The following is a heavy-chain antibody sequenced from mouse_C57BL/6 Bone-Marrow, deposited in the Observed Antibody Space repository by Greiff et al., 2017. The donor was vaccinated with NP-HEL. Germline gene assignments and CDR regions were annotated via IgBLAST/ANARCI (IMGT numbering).Heavy chain of an antibody. Sequence: DVHLVESGGDLVKPGGSLKLSCAASGFTFSSYGMSWVRQTPDKRLEWVPTISSGGSYTYYPDSVKGRFTISRDNAKNTLYLQMSSLKSEDTAMYYCARHYYSNYFDYWGQGTTLTVSS. D-gene: IGHD2-5*01. V-gene: IGHV5-6*01. CDR2: ISSGGSYT. CDR1: GFTFSSYG. CDR3: ARHYYSNYFDY. J-gene: IGHJ2*01.